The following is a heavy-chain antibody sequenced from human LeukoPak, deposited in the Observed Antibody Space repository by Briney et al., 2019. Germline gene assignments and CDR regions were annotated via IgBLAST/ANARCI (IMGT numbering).Heavy chain of an antibody. CDR1: GYIFTGYY. CDR3: ARETPRQWLVGYYFDY. Sequence: ASVKVSCKASGYIFTGYYMHWVRQAPGQGLEWMGWINPNSGGTNYQGRVTMTRDTSISTAYMELSRLRSDDTAVYYCARETPRQWLVGYYFDYWGQGTLVTVSS. CDR2: INPNSGGT. J-gene: IGHJ4*02. D-gene: IGHD6-19*01. V-gene: IGHV1-2*02.